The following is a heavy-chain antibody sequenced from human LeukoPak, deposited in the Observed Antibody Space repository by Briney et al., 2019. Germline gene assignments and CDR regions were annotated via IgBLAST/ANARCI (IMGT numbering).Heavy chain of an antibody. CDR1: GYTFTGYY. V-gene: IGHV1-2*02. CDR2: INPNSGGT. Sequence: PEASVKVSCKASGYTFTGYYMHWVRQAPGQGLEWMGWINPNSGGTNYAQKFQGRVTMTRDTSISTAYMELSRLRSDDTAVYYCARDRGFYDSSGYSFDYWGQGTLVTVSS. J-gene: IGHJ4*02. CDR3: ARDRGFYDSSGYSFDY. D-gene: IGHD3-22*01.